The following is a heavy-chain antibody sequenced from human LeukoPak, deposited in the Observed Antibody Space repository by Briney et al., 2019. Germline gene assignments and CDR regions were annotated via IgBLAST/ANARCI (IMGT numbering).Heavy chain of an antibody. Sequence: ASVKVSCKASGYTFTGYYMHWVRQAPGQGLEWMGWINPNSGDSNYAQKFQGRVTMTSDTSISTAYMELSRLRSDDTAVFYCASDYGSGSLNWFDPWGQGTLVTVSS. CDR1: GYTFTGYY. CDR3: ASDYGSGSLNWFDP. V-gene: IGHV1-2*02. D-gene: IGHD3-10*01. J-gene: IGHJ5*02. CDR2: INPNSGDS.